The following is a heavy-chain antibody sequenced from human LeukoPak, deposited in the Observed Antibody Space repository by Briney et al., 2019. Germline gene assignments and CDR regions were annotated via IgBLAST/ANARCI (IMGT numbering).Heavy chain of an antibody. CDR3: ARDSSLVRGVIIPLDY. CDR1: GYTFTSYD. J-gene: IGHJ4*02. Sequence: ASVKVSCKASGYTFTSYDINWVRQATGQGLEWMGWMNPNSGNTSYAQKFQGRVTMTRDTSISTAYMELSRLRSDDTAVYYCARDSSLVRGVIIPLDYWGQGTLVTVSS. CDR2: MNPNSGNT. V-gene: IGHV1-8*01. D-gene: IGHD3-10*01.